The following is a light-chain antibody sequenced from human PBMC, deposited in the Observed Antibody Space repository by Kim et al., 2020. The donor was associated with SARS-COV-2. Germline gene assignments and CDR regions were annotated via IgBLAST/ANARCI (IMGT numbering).Light chain of an antibody. CDR3: QSYDSSLSVGV. Sequence: QSVLTQPPSVSGAPGQRVTISCTGSSSNIGAGYDVHWYQQLPGTAPKLLIYGNSNRPSGVPDRFSGSKSGTSASLAITGLQAEDEADYCCQSYDSSLSVGVFGGGTQLTVL. CDR2: GNS. CDR1: SSNIGAGYD. V-gene: IGLV1-40*01. J-gene: IGLJ2*01.